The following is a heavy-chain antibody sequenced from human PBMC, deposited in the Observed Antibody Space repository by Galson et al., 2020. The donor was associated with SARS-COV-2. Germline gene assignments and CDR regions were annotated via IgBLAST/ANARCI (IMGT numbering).Heavy chain of an antibody. Sequence: GASLKISCAASGFTFSSYAMSWVPHAPGKALERVSGISASGGRTEYADSLKGRLTISRDNSKNTLYLQMNILRAEDTAVYYCAKASLAQNPDDACGIWGRGTMVTVSS. CDR3: AKASLAQNPDDACGI. CDR2: ISASGGRT. CDR1: GFTFSSYA. D-gene: IGHD5-12*01. V-gene: IGHV3-23*01. J-gene: IGHJ3*02.